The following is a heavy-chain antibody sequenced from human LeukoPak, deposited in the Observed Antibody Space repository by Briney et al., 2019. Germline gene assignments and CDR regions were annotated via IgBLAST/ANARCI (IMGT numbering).Heavy chain of an antibody. D-gene: IGHD3-16*01. CDR3: AKDVLRWAFDY. CDR1: GFTFSTTA. J-gene: IGHJ4*02. Sequence: GGSLRLSCAASGFTFSTTAMAWVRQAPGKGLELVAGFGGTGDIHYADSVRGRFTISRDNSKGILYQQMDSLRAEDTAVYYCAKDVLRWAFDYWGQGTLVTVSS. CDR2: FGGTGDI. V-gene: IGHV3-23*01.